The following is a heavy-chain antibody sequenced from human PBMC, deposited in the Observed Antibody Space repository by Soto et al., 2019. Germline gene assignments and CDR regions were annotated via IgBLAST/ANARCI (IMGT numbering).Heavy chain of an antibody. V-gene: IGHV3-23*01. CDR1: GFTFSSYA. D-gene: IGHD3-10*01. J-gene: IGHJ5*02. Sequence: EVQLLESGGGLVQPGGSLRLSCAASGFTFSSYAMTWVRQAPGKGLEWVSTISDSGGSTYYADSVKGRFTISRDNSKNTLYRQMNSLRAEDTALYYCAKVKGDEGWFDPWGQGTLVTVSS. CDR2: ISDSGGST. CDR3: AKVKGDEGWFDP.